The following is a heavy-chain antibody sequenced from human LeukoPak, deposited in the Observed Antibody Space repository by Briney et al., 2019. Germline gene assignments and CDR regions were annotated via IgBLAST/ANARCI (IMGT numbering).Heavy chain of an antibody. J-gene: IGHJ5*02. V-gene: IGHV4-34*01. Sequence: PSETLSLTCAVYGGSFSGYYWSWIRQPPGKGLEWIGEINHSGSTNYNPSLKSRVTISVDTSKNQFSLKLSSVTAADTAVYYCARTWSSGWYSPRFDPWGQGTLVTVSS. CDR3: ARTWSSGWYSPRFDP. D-gene: IGHD6-19*01. CDR1: GGSFSGYY. CDR2: INHSGST.